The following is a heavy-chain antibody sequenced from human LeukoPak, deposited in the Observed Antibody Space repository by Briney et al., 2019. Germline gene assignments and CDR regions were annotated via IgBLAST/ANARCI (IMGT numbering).Heavy chain of an antibody. J-gene: IGHJ4*02. CDR2: ISPYNGNT. CDR1: GGTFSSYA. V-gene: IGHV1-18*01. CDR3: ARDRRVADTGYFDY. D-gene: IGHD6-19*01. Sequence: ASVKVSCKASGGTFSSYAISWVRQAPGQGLEWMGWISPYNGNTYYAQNLQGRVTMTTDTSTSTAYMEVRSLRSDDTAVYYCARDRRVADTGYFDYWGQGTLVTVSS.